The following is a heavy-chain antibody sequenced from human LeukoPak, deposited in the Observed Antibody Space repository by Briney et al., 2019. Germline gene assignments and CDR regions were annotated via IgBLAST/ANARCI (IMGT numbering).Heavy chain of an antibody. V-gene: IGHV3-48*01. D-gene: IGHD6-19*01. Sequence: GGSLRLSCAASGFTFSSYSMNWVRQAPGKGLEWVSHITASGTAMFYADSVKGRFTISRDNAKNSLYLQMNSLRVEDTAFYYCAKDNRRHYTSGPNPDSLHWGQGALVTVSS. CDR3: AKDNRRHYTSGPNPDSLH. CDR1: GFTFSSYS. J-gene: IGHJ4*02. CDR2: ITASGTAM.